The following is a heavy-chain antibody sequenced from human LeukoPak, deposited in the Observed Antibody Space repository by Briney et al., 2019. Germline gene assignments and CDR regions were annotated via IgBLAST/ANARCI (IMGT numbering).Heavy chain of an antibody. V-gene: IGHV3-23*01. Sequence: GGSLRLSCAASGFTFSTYAMSWVRQAPGKGLEWVSVISGGGGSTYYADSVKGRFIISRDNSKNTLYLQMNSLRAEDTAVYYCVHCGGDCYPCCGMDAWGQGTTVTVSS. CDR3: VHCGGDCYPCCGMDA. J-gene: IGHJ6*02. CDR2: ISGGGGST. CDR1: GFTFSTYA. D-gene: IGHD2-21*02.